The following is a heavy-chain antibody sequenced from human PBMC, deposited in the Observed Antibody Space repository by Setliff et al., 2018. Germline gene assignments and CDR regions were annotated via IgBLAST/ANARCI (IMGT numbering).Heavy chain of an antibody. CDR1: GGSFSGYY. J-gene: IGHJ4*02. CDR2: INHSGST. CDR3: ARMNFYGSGSYYNDY. Sequence: SETLSLTCAVYGGSFSGYYWSWIRQPPGKGLEWIGEINHSGSTNYNPSLKSLVTISVDTSKNQFSLKLSSVTAADTATYYCARMNFYGSGSYYNDYWGQGTLVTVSS. D-gene: IGHD3-10*01. V-gene: IGHV4-34*01.